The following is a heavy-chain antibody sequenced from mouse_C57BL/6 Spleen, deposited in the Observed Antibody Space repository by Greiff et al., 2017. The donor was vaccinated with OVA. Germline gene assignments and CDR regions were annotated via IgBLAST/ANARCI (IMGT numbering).Heavy chain of an antibody. J-gene: IGHJ4*01. CDR2: IYPGDGDT. CDR3: AREFYDGYLYYAMDY. V-gene: IGHV1-80*01. D-gene: IGHD2-3*01. CDR1: GYAFSSYW. Sequence: VKLQESGAELVKPGASVKISCKASGYAFSSYWMNWVKQRPGKGLEWIGQIYPGDGDTNYNGKFKGKATLTADKSSSTAYMQLSSLTSEDSAVYFCAREFYDGYLYYAMDYWGQGTSVTVSS.